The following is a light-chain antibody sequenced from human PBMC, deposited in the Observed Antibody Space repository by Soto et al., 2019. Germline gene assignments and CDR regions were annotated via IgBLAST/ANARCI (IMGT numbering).Light chain of an antibody. Sequence: QSALTQPACVSGSPGQSITISCTGTSSDVGGYNYVSWYQQHPGKAPKLMIYEVSNRPSGVSNRFSGSKSGNTASLTISGLQAEDEADYYCSSYTTSSTHWVFGGGTKVTVL. CDR3: SSYTTSSTHWV. CDR1: SSDVGGYNY. J-gene: IGLJ3*02. V-gene: IGLV2-14*01. CDR2: EVS.